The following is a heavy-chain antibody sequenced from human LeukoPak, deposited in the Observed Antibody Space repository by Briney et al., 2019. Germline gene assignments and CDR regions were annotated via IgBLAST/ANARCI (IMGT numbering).Heavy chain of an antibody. J-gene: IGHJ3*02. D-gene: IGHD6-19*01. V-gene: IGHV3-21*01. CDR3: ARGGYGSGWYGAAAFDI. CDR1: GFTFSSYA. Sequence: GGSLRLSCAASGFTFSSYAMSRVPQAPGKGLEWGSSISSSIRYIYYTDSVKGGVTISRDNAQNTLYMRKKTLRAEETAVYYCARGGYGSGWYGAAAFDIWGQGTMVTVSS. CDR2: ISSSIRYI.